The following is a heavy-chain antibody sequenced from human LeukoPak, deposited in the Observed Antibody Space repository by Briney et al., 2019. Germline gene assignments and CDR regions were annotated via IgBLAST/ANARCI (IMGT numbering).Heavy chain of an antibody. J-gene: IGHJ5*02. CDR1: GGTFTNDA. CDR3: ARGRITMVRGGREGYNWFDP. Sequence: SVKVSCXASGGTFTNDAISWVRQAPGQGLEWMGGIIPIFGTANYAQKFQGRVTITTDESTSTAYMELSSLRSEDTAVYYCARGRITMVRGGREGYNWFDPWGQGTLVTVSS. CDR2: IIPIFGTA. D-gene: IGHD3-10*01. V-gene: IGHV1-69*05.